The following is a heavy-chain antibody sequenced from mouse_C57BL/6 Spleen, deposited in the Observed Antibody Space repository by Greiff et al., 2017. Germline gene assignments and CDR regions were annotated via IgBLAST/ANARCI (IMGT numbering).Heavy chain of an antibody. Sequence: QVQLQQSGPELVKPGASVKISCTASGYAFRSSWMNWVKQRPGKGLEWIGRIYPGDGDTHDNGKFKGKATQTADKSSSTAYMQLSSLTSEDSAVCIRANRKYVHYYAMDYWGQGTSVTVSS. J-gene: IGHJ4*01. CDR2: IYPGDGDT. CDR1: GYAFRSSW. V-gene: IGHV1-82*01. D-gene: IGHD5-1-1*01. CDR3: ANRKYVHYYAMDY.